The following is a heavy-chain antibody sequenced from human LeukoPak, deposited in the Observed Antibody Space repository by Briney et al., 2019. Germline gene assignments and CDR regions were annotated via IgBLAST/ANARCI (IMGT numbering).Heavy chain of an antibody. D-gene: IGHD6-13*01. J-gene: IGHJ4*02. Sequence: PGGSLRLSCAASGFTFNKDGMHWVRQAPGKGLEWVTFIGYDGSTKYYADSVKGRFTISRDNLKNTLYLQMNSLRPEDAAVYYCAKDRSTNWSLDYWGQGTLVIVSS. CDR1: GFTFNKDG. V-gene: IGHV3-30*02. CDR2: IGYDGSTK. CDR3: AKDRSTNWSLDY.